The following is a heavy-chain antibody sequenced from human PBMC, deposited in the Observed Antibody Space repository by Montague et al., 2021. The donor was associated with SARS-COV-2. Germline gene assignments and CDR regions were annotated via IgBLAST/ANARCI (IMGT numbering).Heavy chain of an antibody. CDR2: MYYSGST. Sequence: SETLSLTCTVSGGSISSSDYYWGWIRQPPGKGLEWIGNMYYSGSTYYNPSLKSRVTISVDTSKNQFSLKLSSVTAADTAVYYCARVSIVHQGVTNGIDVWGQGTTVTVSS. J-gene: IGHJ6*02. CDR3: ARVSIVHQGVTNGIDV. D-gene: IGHD3-10*01. V-gene: IGHV4-39*07. CDR1: GGSISSSDYY.